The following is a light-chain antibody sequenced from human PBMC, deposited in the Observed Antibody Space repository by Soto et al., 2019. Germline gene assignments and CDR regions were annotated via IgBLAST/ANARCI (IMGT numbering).Light chain of an antibody. CDR3: QQYKDWPPYT. CDR2: RTS. CDR1: QSVDRN. J-gene: IGKJ2*01. Sequence: EIVMTQSPGTLSVSPGEKVTLSCRASQSVDRNLAWFQQKPGQAPSLLIYRTSTRAAAVPGRFSGSGSGTEFTLTISSLQSEDFVVYYCQQYKDWPPYTFGQGTKLE. V-gene: IGKV3-15*01.